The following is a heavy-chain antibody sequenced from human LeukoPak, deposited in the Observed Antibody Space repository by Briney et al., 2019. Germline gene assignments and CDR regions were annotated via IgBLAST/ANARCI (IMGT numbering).Heavy chain of an antibody. CDR2: IKTDGSTT. J-gene: IGHJ4*02. V-gene: IGHV3-74*01. CDR1: GFTFSKYW. D-gene: IGHD5-24*01. Sequence: GGSLRLSCAASGFTFSKYWTHWVRQVPGEGLVWVSRIKTDGSTTNYADSVKGRFTISRDNAKNTLYLQMNGLRAEDTAVYYCARPSDRDGLQFFFESWGQGTLVTVSS. CDR3: ARPSDRDGLQFFFES.